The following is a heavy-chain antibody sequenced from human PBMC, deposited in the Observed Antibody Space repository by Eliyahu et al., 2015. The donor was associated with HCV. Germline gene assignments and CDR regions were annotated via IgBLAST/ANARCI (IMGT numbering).Heavy chain of an antibody. D-gene: IGHD6-19*01. Sequence: QVQLHESGPGLVKPSETLSLTCTVSXGSITXYYWSWIRQPPGKKLEWIGYIYYSGSANYNPSLKSRVTITVDTSKNQFSLKLTSVTAADTAVYYCASGGGGIAVAGTGGWFDPWGQGTLVTVSS. V-gene: IGHV4-59*01. CDR2: IYYSGSA. CDR1: XGSITXYY. J-gene: IGHJ5*02. CDR3: ASGGGGIAVAGTGGWFDP.